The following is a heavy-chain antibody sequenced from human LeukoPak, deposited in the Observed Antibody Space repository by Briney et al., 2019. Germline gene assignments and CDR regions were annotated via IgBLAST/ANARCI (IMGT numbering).Heavy chain of an antibody. J-gene: IGHJ6*03. Sequence: PGGTLRLSCAASGFTFSSYSMNWVRQAPGKGLEWVSSISSSSSYIYYADSVKGRFTISRDNAKNSLYLQMNSLGPEDTAVYYCARDPYSGNYGNYYYYYMDVWGKGTTVTVSS. CDR2: ISSSSSYI. D-gene: IGHD1-26*01. V-gene: IGHV3-21*01. CDR1: GFTFSSYS. CDR3: ARDPYSGNYGNYYYYYMDV.